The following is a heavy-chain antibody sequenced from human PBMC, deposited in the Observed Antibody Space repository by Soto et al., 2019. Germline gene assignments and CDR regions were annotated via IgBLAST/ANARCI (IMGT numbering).Heavy chain of an antibody. V-gene: IGHV4-34*01. CDR3: ARGRCSTSCSFDY. CDR1: GGSFSGYY. Sequence: SETLSLTCAVYGGSFSGYYWSWIRQPPGKGLEWIGEINHSGSTNYNPSLKSRVTISVDTSKNQFSLKLSSVTAADTAVYYCARGRCSTSCSFDYWGQGTLVTVSS. J-gene: IGHJ4*02. CDR2: INHSGST. D-gene: IGHD2-2*01.